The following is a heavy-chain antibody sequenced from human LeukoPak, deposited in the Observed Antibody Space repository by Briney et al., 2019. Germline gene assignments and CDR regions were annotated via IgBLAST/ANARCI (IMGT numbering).Heavy chain of an antibody. CDR3: ARDRGITMIVVADFDY. Sequence: ASVKVSCKASGYSFTNYAMNWVRQAPGQGLEWMGWISAYNGNTNYAQKLQGRVTMTTDTSTSTAYMELRSLRSDDTAVYYCARDRGITMIVVADFDYWGQGTLVTVSS. CDR1: GYSFTNYA. V-gene: IGHV1-18*01. D-gene: IGHD3-22*01. J-gene: IGHJ4*02. CDR2: ISAYNGNT.